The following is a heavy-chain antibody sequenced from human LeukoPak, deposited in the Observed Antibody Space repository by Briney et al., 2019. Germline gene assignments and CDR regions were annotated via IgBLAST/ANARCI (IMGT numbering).Heavy chain of an antibody. CDR2: INTDGSDT. Sequence: GESLGLSCAASGFTFSNHWMPWVRQVSGKGLVWVSRINTDGSDTSYADSVEGRFTISRDNARNTLYLQMNSLRPEDTAVYYCARNNWGIDDWGQGTLVTVSS. CDR3: ARNNWGIDD. J-gene: IGHJ4*02. V-gene: IGHV3-74*01. CDR1: GFTFSNHW. D-gene: IGHD7-27*01.